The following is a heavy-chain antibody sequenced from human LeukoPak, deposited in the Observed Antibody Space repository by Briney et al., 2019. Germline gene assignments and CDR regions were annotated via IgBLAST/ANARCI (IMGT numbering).Heavy chain of an antibody. J-gene: IGHJ4*02. CDR2: IIPIFGTA. CDR3: ARDGEYGDYVGY. Sequence: SVTVSCTASGGTFSSYAISWVRQAPGQGLEWMGGIIPIFGTANYAQKFQGRVTITADESTGTAYMELSSLRSEDTAVYYCARDGEYGDYVGYWGQGTLVTVSS. V-gene: IGHV1-69*13. CDR1: GGTFSSYA. D-gene: IGHD4-17*01.